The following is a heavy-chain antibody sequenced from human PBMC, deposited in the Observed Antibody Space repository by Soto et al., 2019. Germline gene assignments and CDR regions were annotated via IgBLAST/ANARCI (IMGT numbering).Heavy chain of an antibody. J-gene: IGHJ4*02. CDR1: GDPFTGYS. CDR2: VSAYSGDT. Sequence: QSQLVQSGAAVKKPASSVKVSCKASGDPFTGYSVGWVRQAPGQGPECMGWVSAYSGDTYYAQRFHHSLSINTDASTRTPYMDWRSLKSNDTAVYYCARPSGSYGDYAWSLKYWGQGTLVTVSS. V-gene: IGHV1-18*01. D-gene: IGHD4-17*01. CDR3: ARPSGSYGDYAWSLKY.